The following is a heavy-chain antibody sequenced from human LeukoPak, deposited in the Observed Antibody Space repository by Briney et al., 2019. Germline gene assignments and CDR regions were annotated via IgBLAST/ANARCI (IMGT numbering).Heavy chain of an antibody. Sequence: GGSLRLSCAASGFTFSSYEMNWVRQAPGKGLEWVSYISSSGSIIYYADSVKGRFTISRDNDKNSLYLQMNSLRAEDTAVYYCAELGITMIGGVWGKGTTVTISS. V-gene: IGHV3-48*03. CDR2: ISSSGSII. J-gene: IGHJ6*04. CDR3: AELGITMIGGV. D-gene: IGHD3-10*02. CDR1: GFTFSSYE.